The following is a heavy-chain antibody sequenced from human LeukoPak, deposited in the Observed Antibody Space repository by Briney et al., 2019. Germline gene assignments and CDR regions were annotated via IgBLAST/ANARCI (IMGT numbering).Heavy chain of an antibody. V-gene: IGHV3-23*01. CDR3: AKDLTPDGAWDIDY. CDR1: GFTFSKYT. Sequence: GGSLRLSCVASGFTFSKYTMSWVRQAPGKGLEWVSGIFEGTTYKTFYADSVKGRFTISRDNSKNTLYLQMNSLGAEDTAVYYCAKDLTPDGAWDIDYWGQGTVITVSS. D-gene: IGHD3-9*01. CDR2: IFEGTTYKT. J-gene: IGHJ4*02.